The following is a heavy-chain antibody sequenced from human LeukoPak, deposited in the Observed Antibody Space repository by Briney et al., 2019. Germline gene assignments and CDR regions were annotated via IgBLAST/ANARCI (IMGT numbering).Heavy chain of an antibody. J-gene: IGHJ4*02. Sequence: ASVKISCKASGYTFTDYYMHWVQQAPGKGLEWMGRVDPEDGETIYAEKFQGRVTITADTSTDTAYMELSSLRSEDTAVYYCARDRVANFDYWGQGTLVTVSS. CDR1: GYTFTDYY. CDR3: ARDRVANFDY. CDR2: VDPEDGET. D-gene: IGHD5-12*01. V-gene: IGHV1-69-2*01.